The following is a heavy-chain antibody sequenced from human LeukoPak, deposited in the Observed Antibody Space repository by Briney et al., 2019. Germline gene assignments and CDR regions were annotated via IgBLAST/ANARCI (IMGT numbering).Heavy chain of an antibody. CDR3: ATRGSGASAFDY. D-gene: IGHD1-26*01. V-gene: IGHV4-4*07. Sequence: PSETLSLTCTVSGGSISTYYWSWIRQPAGKGLEWIGRIYTSGSTNYNPSLKSRVTMSLDTSKNHFSLNLSSVTAADTAVYYCATRGSGASAFDYWGQGALVTVSS. CDR1: GGSISTYY. CDR2: IYTSGST. J-gene: IGHJ4*02.